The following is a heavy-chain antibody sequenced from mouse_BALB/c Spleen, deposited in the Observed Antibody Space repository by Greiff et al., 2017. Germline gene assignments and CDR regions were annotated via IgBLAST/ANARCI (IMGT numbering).Heavy chain of an antibody. J-gene: IGHJ4*01. CDR1: GFSLTSYG. V-gene: IGHV2-9*02. CDR2: IWAGGST. D-gene: IGHD2-1*01. Sequence: QVHVKQSGPGLVAPSQSLSITCTVSGFSLTSYGVHWVRQPPGKGLEWLGVIWAGGSTNYNSALMSRLSISKDNSKSQVFLKMNSLQTDDTAMYYCARVLLSRAMDYWGQGTSVTVSS. CDR3: ARVLLSRAMDY.